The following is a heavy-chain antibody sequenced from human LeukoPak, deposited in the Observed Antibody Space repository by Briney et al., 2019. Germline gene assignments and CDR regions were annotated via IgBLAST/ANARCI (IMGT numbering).Heavy chain of an antibody. Sequence: GGSLRLSCAGSGFRFSSYRMNWVRQSPGKGLEWVSFISGTSTTIDYADSVKGRFTISRDNAQNSLHLQMNSLRGEDTAVYYCATSGNYRFDYWGRGTLVTVSS. J-gene: IGHJ4*02. V-gene: IGHV3-48*01. D-gene: IGHD1-26*01. CDR3: ATSGNYRFDY. CDR1: GFRFSSYR. CDR2: ISGTSTTI.